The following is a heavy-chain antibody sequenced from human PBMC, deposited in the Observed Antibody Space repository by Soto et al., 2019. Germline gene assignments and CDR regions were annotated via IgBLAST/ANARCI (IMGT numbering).Heavy chain of an antibody. Sequence: EVQLSESGGGLVQPGGSLRLSCAATGFTLRTNGMSWVRQAPGKGLEWVSSFSGSGDDTWYAASLKGRFTISRDNSKNTLYLQMNSLRADDTALYYCAGHGGYSYLGQGTLVIVSS. CDR1: GFTLRTNG. D-gene: IGHD4-17*01. CDR2: FSGSGDDT. CDR3: AGHGGYSY. V-gene: IGHV3-23*01. J-gene: IGHJ4*02.